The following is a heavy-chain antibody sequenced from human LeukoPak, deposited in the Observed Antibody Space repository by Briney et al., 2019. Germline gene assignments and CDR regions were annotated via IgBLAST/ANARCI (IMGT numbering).Heavy chain of an antibody. Sequence: ASVKVSCKASGYTFTSYGISWVRQAPGQGLEWMGWISAYNGNTNYAQKLQGRVTMTTDTSTSTAYMELSSLRSEDTAVYYCARSGSRPRITIFGVAIYWGQGTLVTVSS. V-gene: IGHV1-18*01. J-gene: IGHJ4*02. CDR2: ISAYNGNT. D-gene: IGHD3-3*01. CDR1: GYTFTSYG. CDR3: ARSGSRPRITIFGVAIY.